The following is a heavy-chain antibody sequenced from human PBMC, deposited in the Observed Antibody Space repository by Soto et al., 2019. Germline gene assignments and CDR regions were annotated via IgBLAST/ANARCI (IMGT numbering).Heavy chain of an antibody. CDR2: IYPGDSDT. CDR1: GYSFTSYW. CDR3: ARKPPSYTNNRFFDR. D-gene: IGHD2-2*02. Sequence: PGESLKISCKGSGYSFTSYWIGWARQMPGKGLEWMGIIYPGDSDTRYSPSFQGQVTISADKSITTAYLQWSSLKASDTAMYFCARKPPSYTNNRFFDRWGQGTLVTISS. J-gene: IGHJ4*02. V-gene: IGHV5-51*01.